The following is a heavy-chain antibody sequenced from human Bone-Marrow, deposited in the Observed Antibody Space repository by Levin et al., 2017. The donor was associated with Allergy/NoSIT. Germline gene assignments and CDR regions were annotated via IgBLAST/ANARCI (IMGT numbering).Heavy chain of an antibody. J-gene: IGHJ4*02. CDR1: GFTFSNAW. V-gene: IGHV3-15*01. CDR3: TTDFSVRSYCSGGSCYSDSDYFDY. Sequence: GGSLRLSCAASGFTFSNAWMSWVRQAPGKGLEWVGRIKSKTDGGTTDYAAPVKGRFTISRDDSKNTLYLQMNSLKTEDTAVYYCTTDFSVRSYCSGGSCYSDSDYFDYWGQGTLVTVSS. D-gene: IGHD2-15*01. CDR2: IKSKTDGGTT.